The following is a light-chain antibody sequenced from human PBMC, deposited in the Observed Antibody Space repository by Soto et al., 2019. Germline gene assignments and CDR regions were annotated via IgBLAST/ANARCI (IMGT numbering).Light chain of an antibody. CDR3: MQALQTPRT. J-gene: IGKJ2*02. CDR2: LGS. V-gene: IGKV2-28*01. CDR1: QTLLHSNVYNY. Sequence: DIVMTQSPLSLPVTPGEPASISCGSSQTLLHSNVYNYLDWYLQKPGQSPRLLIYLGSNRASGVPDRFSGRGSGTDFTLKISRVEAEDVGVYYCMQALQTPRTFGQGTKLEIK.